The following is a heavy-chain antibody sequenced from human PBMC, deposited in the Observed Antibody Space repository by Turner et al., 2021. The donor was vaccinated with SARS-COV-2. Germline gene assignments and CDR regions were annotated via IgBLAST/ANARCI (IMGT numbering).Heavy chain of an antibody. CDR1: GDSSRGYL. Sequence: QAPLLESGPGLVKPSETLSLPCTVSGDSSRGYLGSWIRWPAGKGLEWIGRMYTSGSNNHNSYLKGRVTMSLASSKNHFYLRMNSVTDADTDMCYCARSGTGRYCGWLQVIDYWGQGTLVTVSS. D-gene: IGHD5-12*01. V-gene: IGHV4-4*07. J-gene: IGHJ4*02. CDR3: ARSGTGRYCGWLQVIDY. CDR2: MYTSGSN.